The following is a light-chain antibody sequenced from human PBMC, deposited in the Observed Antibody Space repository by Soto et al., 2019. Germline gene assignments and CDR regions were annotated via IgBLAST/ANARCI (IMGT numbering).Light chain of an antibody. CDR1: QSVSSSY. CDR2: GAS. Sequence: EIVMTQSPGTLSLSPGERATLSCRASQSVSSSYLAWYQQKPGQAPRLLIYGASSRATGIPDRISGSGSGTDFTLTISRLEPEDFAVYYCQQYGSPPQTFGQGTKV. CDR3: QQYGSPPQT. J-gene: IGKJ1*01. V-gene: IGKV3-20*01.